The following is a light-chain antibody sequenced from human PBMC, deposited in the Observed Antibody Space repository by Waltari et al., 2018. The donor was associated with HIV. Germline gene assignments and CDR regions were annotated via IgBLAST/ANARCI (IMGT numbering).Light chain of an antibody. Sequence: QSALTQPASVSGSPGQSITISCTGTSSDIGGYKYVSWYQQQPGQAPKLMISEVSNRPSGVSNRFSGSKSGNAASLTISGLQAEDEADYYCSSYTTSSTWVFGGETKLTVL. CDR2: EVS. CDR1: SSDIGGYKY. V-gene: IGLV2-14*01. CDR3: SSYTTSSTWV. J-gene: IGLJ3*02.